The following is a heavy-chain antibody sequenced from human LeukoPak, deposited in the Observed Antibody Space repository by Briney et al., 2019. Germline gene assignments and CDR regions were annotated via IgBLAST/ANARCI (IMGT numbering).Heavy chain of an antibody. CDR2: ISSSSSYI. V-gene: IGHV3-21*01. CDR1: GFTFSSYS. D-gene: IGHD3-3*01. CDR3: ARDRQRGVVITPSSFDY. Sequence: SGGSLRLSCAASGFTFSSYSMNWVRQAPGKGLEWVSSISSSSSYIYYADSVKGRFTISRDNAKNSLYLQMNSLRAEDTAVYYCARDRQRGVVITPSSFDYWGQGTLVTVSS. J-gene: IGHJ4*02.